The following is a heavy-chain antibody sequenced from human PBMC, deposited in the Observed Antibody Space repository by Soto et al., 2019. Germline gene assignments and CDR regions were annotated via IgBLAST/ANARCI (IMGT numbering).Heavy chain of an antibody. CDR1: GYSFSGYG. Sequence: QVQLVQPGAEVKQPGASVKVSCKASGYSFSGYGIHWVRQAPGQRPEWMGWISAGNGITKFSRQFQGRVAAIRDIAASTAYMELRSLTSEDTAVYYCARGSSSWSLGTGAYYGMDVWGQGTTVFVSS. J-gene: IGHJ6*02. CDR2: ISAGNGIT. D-gene: IGHD2-2*01. CDR3: ARGSSSWSLGTGAYYGMDV. V-gene: IGHV1-3*01.